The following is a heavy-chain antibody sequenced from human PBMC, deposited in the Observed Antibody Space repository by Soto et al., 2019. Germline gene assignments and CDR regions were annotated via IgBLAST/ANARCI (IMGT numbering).Heavy chain of an antibody. CDR1: GFNFGTYA. CDR3: ARVTPGNNLYYFSGFDV. Sequence: PGGSLRLSCVASGFNFGTYAIHWVRQAPGKGLQWVALIAYDGINTYYADSVKGRFTISRDNSKNTLHLQMNSLRPEDTGVYFCARVTPGNNLYYFSGFDVWGQGTSVTVSS. V-gene: IGHV3-30-3*01. J-gene: IGHJ6*02. D-gene: IGHD1-1*01. CDR2: IAYDGINT.